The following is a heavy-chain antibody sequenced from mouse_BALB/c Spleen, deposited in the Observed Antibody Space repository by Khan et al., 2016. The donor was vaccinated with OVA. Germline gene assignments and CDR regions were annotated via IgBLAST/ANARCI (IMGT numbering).Heavy chain of an antibody. Sequence: IQLVQSGAELVKPAASLKLSCTASGYNIKDIYIHWVKQRPEKGLERIRRTDPANGNTKYDPKFQGKATITADTSSNTAYLQLSSLTSEYTSVYYFNISTINAWGQGTTLTVSS. CDR2: TDPANGNT. CDR3: NISTINA. CDR1: GYNIKDIY. V-gene: IGHV14-3*02. J-gene: IGHJ2*01.